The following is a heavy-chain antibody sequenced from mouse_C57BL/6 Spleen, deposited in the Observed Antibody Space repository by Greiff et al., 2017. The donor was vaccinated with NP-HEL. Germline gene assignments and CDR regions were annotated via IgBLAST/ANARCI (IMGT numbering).Heavy chain of an antibody. CDR2: ISYDGSN. V-gene: IGHV3-6*01. J-gene: IGHJ4*01. CDR1: GYSITSGYY. CDR3: AREGGYYGYAMDY. Sequence: EVKLVESGPGLVKPSQSLSLTCSVTGYSITSGYYWNWIRQFPGNKLEWMGYISYDGSNNYNPSLKNRISITRYTSKNQFFLKLNSVTTEDTATYYCAREGGYYGYAMDYWGQGTSVTVSS. D-gene: IGHD1-1*02.